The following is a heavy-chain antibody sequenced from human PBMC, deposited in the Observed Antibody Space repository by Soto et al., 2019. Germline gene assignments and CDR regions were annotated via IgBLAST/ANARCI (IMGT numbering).Heavy chain of an antibody. CDR2: ISKSGTTT. CDR1: GFTFSDNY. D-gene: IGHD2-8*01. J-gene: IGHJ4*02. Sequence: QVQLVESGGGLVKPGGSLRLSCDASGFTFSDNYMNWIRQAPGKGLEWVSYISKSGTTTYYADSVKGRFTISRDNAKNSLYLQMNNLRADDAAVYYCARDPDETKGPRFDYWGQGTIVIVSS. V-gene: IGHV3-11*01. CDR3: ARDPDETKGPRFDY.